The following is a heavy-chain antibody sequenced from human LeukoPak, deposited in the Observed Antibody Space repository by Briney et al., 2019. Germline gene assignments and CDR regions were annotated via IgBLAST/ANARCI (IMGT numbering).Heavy chain of an antibody. CDR2: IYSGGST. Sequence: PGGSLRLSCAASGFTVSSNYMSWVRQAPGKGLEWVSTIYSGGSTYYADSVKGRFTISRDNAKNSLHLQMNSLRAGDTAVYYCARDRRPSSWLGVGPWGQGTLVTVSS. CDR1: GFTVSSNY. CDR3: ARDRRPSSWLGVGP. D-gene: IGHD6-13*01. V-gene: IGHV3-66*01. J-gene: IGHJ5*02.